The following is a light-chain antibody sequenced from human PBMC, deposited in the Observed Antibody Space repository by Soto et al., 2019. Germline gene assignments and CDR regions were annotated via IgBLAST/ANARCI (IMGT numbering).Light chain of an antibody. J-gene: IGKJ1*01. CDR1: QSISSY. Sequence: DIQMTQSPSSLSASVGDRVTITCRASQSISSYLNWYQQKPGKAPKLLIYAAASLQSGVPSRFSDSRSRTDRPLTISRLQPEDFATYYFQQSYSTPWTSGQGTKVQIK. CDR2: AAA. V-gene: IGKV1-39*01. CDR3: QQSYSTPWT.